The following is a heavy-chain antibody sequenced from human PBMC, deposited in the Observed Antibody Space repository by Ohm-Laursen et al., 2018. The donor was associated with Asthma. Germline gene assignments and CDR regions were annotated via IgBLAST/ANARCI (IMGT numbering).Heavy chain of an antibody. CDR2: ISWNSGSI. Sequence: SLRLSCTASGFTFDDYAMHWVRQAPGKGLEWVSGISWNSGSIGYADSVKGRFTISRDNAKNSLYLQMNSLRAEDTALYYCAKDNGYYDILRGVDYYYGMDVWGQGTTVTVS. D-gene: IGHD3-9*01. J-gene: IGHJ6*02. CDR3: AKDNGYYDILRGVDYYYGMDV. CDR1: GFTFDDYA. V-gene: IGHV3-9*01.